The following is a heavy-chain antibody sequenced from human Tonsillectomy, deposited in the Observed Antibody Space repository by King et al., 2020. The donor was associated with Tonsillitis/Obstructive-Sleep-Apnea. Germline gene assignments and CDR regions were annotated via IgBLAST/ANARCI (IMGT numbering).Heavy chain of an antibody. D-gene: IGHD2-15*01. CDR2: ISYVGSNK. Sequence: VQLVESGGGVVQPGRSLRLSCAASGFTSSSYAMHWVRQAPGKGLEWEAVISYVGSNKYYADSVKGRFTISRDNSKNTLYLQMNSLRAEDTAVYYCARVRAVVVAEDAFDIWGQGTMVTVSS. V-gene: IGHV3-30*01. J-gene: IGHJ3*02. CDR3: ARVRAVVVAEDAFDI. CDR1: GFTSSSYA.